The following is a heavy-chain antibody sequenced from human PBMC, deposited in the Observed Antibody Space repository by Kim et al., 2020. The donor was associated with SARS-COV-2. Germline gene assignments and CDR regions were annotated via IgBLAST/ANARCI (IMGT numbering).Heavy chain of an antibody. CDR2: TYYRSKWYN. CDR3: ARDPPPVWGTSPGAYYGMDV. Sequence: SQTLSLTCAISGDSVSSNSAAWNWIRQSPSRGLEWLGRTYYRSKWYNDYAVSVKSRITINPDTSKNQFSLQLNSVTPEDTAVYYCARDPPPVWGTSPGAYYGMDVWGQGTTVTVSS. V-gene: IGHV6-1*01. D-gene: IGHD3-16*01. CDR1: GDSVSSNSAA. J-gene: IGHJ6*02.